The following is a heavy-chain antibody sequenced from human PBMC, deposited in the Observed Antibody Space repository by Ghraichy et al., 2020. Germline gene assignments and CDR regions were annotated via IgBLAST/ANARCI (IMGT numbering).Heavy chain of an antibody. CDR2: ISGSGGST. CDR1: GFTFSSYA. CDR3: AKDWWDCSGGSGQYNWFDP. D-gene: IGHD2-15*01. J-gene: IGHJ5*02. V-gene: IGHV3-23*01. Sequence: GGSLRLSCAASGFTFSSYAMSWVRQAPGKGLEWVSAISGSGGSTYYADSVKGRFTISRDNSKNTLYLQMNSLRAEDTAVYYCAKDWWDCSGGSGQYNWFDPWSQGSLVTVAS.